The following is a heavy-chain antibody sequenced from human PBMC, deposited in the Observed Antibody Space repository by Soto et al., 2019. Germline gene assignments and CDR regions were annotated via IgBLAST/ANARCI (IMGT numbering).Heavy chain of an antibody. V-gene: IGHV1-69*06. CDR1: GGTFNSYT. J-gene: IGHJ5*02. CDR3: TRSGGYSYNLAFDH. Sequence: SVKVSCKASGGTFNSYTINWVRLAPGQGLEWMGAIIPVYGRSTYAQMFQGRVTFTADKSTNTIYMELSSLRSDDTAVYFCTRSGGYSYNLAFDHWGQGTLVTVAS. CDR2: IIPVYGRS. D-gene: IGHD5-18*01.